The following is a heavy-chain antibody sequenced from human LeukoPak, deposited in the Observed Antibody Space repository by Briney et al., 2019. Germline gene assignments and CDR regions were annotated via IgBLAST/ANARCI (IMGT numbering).Heavy chain of an antibody. D-gene: IGHD2-2*01. Sequence: SETLSLTCAVYGGSFSGYYWSWIRQPPGKGLEWIGEINHSGSTNYNPSLKSRDTISVDTSKNQFSLKLSSVTAADTAVYYCARDRYCSSTSCPMDYYYYYMDVWGKGTTVTVSS. CDR1: GGSFSGYY. CDR3: ARDRYCSSTSCPMDYYYYYMDV. J-gene: IGHJ6*03. CDR2: INHSGST. V-gene: IGHV4-34*01.